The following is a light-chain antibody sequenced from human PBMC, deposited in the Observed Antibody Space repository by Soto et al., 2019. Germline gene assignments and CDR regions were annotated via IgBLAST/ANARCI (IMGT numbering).Light chain of an antibody. CDR3: QQYDSYSPT. CDR2: KAA. CDR1: QDISTL. J-gene: IGKJ1*01. Sequence: DIQMTQSPSSVSASIGDTVTITCRASQDISTLLAWYQQKPGKAPKLLIYKAAGLESGVPSRFSGRGSGTEFTLTISSLQPGDGATYYCQQYDSYSPTFGQGTKVDI. V-gene: IGKV1-5*03.